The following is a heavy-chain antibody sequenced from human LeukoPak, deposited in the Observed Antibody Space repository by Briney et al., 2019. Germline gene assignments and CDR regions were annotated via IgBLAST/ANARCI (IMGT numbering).Heavy chain of an antibody. V-gene: IGHV1-2*04. CDR1: GYTFTGYY. CDR2: INPNSGGT. D-gene: IGHD5-24*01. J-gene: IGHJ6*02. CDR3: ARDLGDGRKWHYYGMDV. Sequence: ASVKVSCKASGYTFTGYYMHWVRQAPGQGLEWMGWINPNSGGTNYAQKFQGWVTMTRDTSISTAYMELSRLRSDDTAVYYCARDLGDGRKWHYYGMDVWGQGTTVTVSS.